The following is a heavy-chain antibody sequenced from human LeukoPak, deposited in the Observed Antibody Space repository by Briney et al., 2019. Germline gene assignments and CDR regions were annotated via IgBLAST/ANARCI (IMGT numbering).Heavy chain of an antibody. J-gene: IGHJ4*02. CDR2: IKPKTDGETT. CDR1: GFTFSIYA. CDR3: ITPLPYSAQ. Sequence: GGSLRLSCAAPGFTFSIYAMSWVRQAPGKGLEWVGRIKPKTDGETTEYAAPVKDRFSISRDDSKSMMYLQMNSLKTEDTAVYYCITPLPYSAQGGQGTLVTVSS. D-gene: IGHD2-21*01. V-gene: IGHV3-15*01.